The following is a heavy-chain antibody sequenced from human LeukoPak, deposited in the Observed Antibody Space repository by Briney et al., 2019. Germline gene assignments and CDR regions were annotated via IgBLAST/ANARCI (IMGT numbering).Heavy chain of an antibody. CDR2: INPNSGGT. Sequence: ASVKVSCKASGYTFTGYCMHWVRQAPGQGLEWMGWINPNSGGTNYAQKFQGRVTMTRDTSISTAYMELSRLRSDDTAVYYCARVLKMITFGGVRGDAFDIWGQGTMVTVSS. CDR1: GYTFTGYC. J-gene: IGHJ3*02. V-gene: IGHV1-2*02. CDR3: ARVLKMITFGGVRGDAFDI. D-gene: IGHD3-16*01.